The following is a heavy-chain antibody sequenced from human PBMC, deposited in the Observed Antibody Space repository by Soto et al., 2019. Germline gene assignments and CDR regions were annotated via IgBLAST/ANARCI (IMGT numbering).Heavy chain of an antibody. J-gene: IGHJ4*02. CDR1: GFTFSSYG. CDR3: ARMTSSLSPGR. Sequence: PGGSLRLSCAASGFTFSSYGMHWVRQAPGKGLEWVSYIWSSGSNMYYAGSVKGRFTISRDNAKKSLYLQMNSLRAEDTAVYFCARMTSSLSPGRWGQGTLVTVSS. V-gene: IGHV3-48*01. D-gene: IGHD2-2*01. CDR2: IWSSGSNM.